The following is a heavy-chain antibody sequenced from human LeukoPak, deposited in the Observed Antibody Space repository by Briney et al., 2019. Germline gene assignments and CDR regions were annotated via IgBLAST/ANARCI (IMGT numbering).Heavy chain of an antibody. CDR3: AKEAAWGNWYFDL. V-gene: IGHV3-21*01. CDR2: ISTSSTYI. Sequence: GGSLRLSCAASGFTFSSYNMNWVRQAPGKGLEWVSSISTSSTYIYYADSVKGRFTISRDNAKNSLYLEMNSLRDEDTALYYCAKEAAWGNWYFDLWGRGTLVTVSS. CDR1: GFTFSSYN. J-gene: IGHJ2*01. D-gene: IGHD3-16*01.